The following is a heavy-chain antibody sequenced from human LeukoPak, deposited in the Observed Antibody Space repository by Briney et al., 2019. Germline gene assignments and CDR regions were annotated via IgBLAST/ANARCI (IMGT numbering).Heavy chain of an antibody. V-gene: IGHV4-59*01. CDR2: ISSSGRT. Sequence: SETLSLTCTVSGFSITAYTWNWIRQSPGKGLEWIGYISSSGRTDYNPSLKSRVTISLDTSKNQFSLILISLTAADTAVYYCARGYYEPLESGGPGTLVTVSS. D-gene: IGHD3-22*01. J-gene: IGHJ4*02. CDR3: ARGYYEPLES. CDR1: GFSITAYT.